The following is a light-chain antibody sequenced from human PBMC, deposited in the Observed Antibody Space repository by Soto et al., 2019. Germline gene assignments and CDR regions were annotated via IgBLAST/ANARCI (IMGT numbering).Light chain of an antibody. Sequence: DIQMTQSPSTLPASVGDRVTITCRASQTISSWLAWYQQKPGKAPDLLIYDASRLAGGVPSRFSGSESVTEFTPTTGSLEPDDFATYFFQQYYNYPTFGQGTKVDIK. CDR1: QTISSW. V-gene: IGKV1-5*01. CDR2: DAS. CDR3: QQYYNYPT. J-gene: IGKJ1*01.